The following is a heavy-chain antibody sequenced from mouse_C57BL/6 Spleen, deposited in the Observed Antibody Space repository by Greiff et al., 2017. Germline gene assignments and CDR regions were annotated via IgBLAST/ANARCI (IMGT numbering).Heavy chain of an antibody. J-gene: IGHJ4*01. Sequence: EVQRVESGGGLVQPGGSLSLSCAASGFTFTDYYMSWVRQPPGPALEWLGFIRHKGNGYTIAYSAPVKGRFTISRDNSQSILYLQMSALRAEDSATYYCARLVYDYDGYYAMDYWGQGTSVTVSS. CDR2: IRHKGNGYTI. CDR1: GFTFTDYY. D-gene: IGHD2-4*01. V-gene: IGHV7-3*01. CDR3: ARLVYDYDGYYAMDY.